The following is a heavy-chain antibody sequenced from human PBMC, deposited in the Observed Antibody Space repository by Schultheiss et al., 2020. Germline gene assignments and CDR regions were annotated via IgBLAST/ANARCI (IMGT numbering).Heavy chain of an antibody. CDR1: GGSISSSSYY. Sequence: SETLSLTCTVSGGSISSSSYYWSWIRQPPGKGLEWIGEINHSGSTNYNPSLKSRVTISVDTSKNQFSLKLSSVTAADTAVYYCARGPLNVAGTFDYWGQGTLVTVSS. CDR3: ARGPLNVAGTFDY. CDR2: INHSGST. J-gene: IGHJ4*02. V-gene: IGHV4-39*07. D-gene: IGHD6-19*01.